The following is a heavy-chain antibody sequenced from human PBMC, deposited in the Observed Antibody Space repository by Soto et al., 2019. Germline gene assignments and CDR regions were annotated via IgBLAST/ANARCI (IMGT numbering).Heavy chain of an antibody. Sequence: GGSLRLSCAASGFTFSSYAMSWVRQAPGKGLEWVSAISGSGGSTYYADSVKGRFTISRDNSKNTLYLQMNSLRAEDTAVYYCAKGVVHSSSWYYFDYWGQGTLVTVSS. CDR3: AKGVVHSSSWYYFDY. V-gene: IGHV3-23*01. CDR2: ISGSGGST. J-gene: IGHJ4*02. CDR1: GFTFSSYA. D-gene: IGHD6-13*01.